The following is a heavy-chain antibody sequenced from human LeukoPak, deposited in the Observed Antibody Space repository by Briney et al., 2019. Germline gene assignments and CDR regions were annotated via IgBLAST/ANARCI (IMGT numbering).Heavy chain of an antibody. D-gene: IGHD6-13*01. Sequence: PGGSLRLSCAASGFTFSNYGMSWVRQAPGKGLEWVSIISGVGGSTYYADSVKGRFTISRENAKNSLYLQMNSLRAGDTAVYYCARAAYSSTWYSRYFDLWGRGTLVTVSS. V-gene: IGHV3-23*01. CDR2: ISGVGGST. J-gene: IGHJ2*01. CDR3: ARAAYSSTWYSRYFDL. CDR1: GFTFSNYG.